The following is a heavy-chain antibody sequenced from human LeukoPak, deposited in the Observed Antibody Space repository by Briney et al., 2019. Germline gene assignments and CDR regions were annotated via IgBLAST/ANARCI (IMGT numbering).Heavy chain of an antibody. CDR2: FDPEDGET. V-gene: IGHV1-24*01. D-gene: IGHD3-9*01. J-gene: IGHJ4*02. CDR1: GYTLTELS. CDR3: ATPPLTGVKSGFDY. Sequence: VASVKVSCKVSGYTLTELSMHWVRQAPGKGLEWMGGFDPEDGETIYAQKFQGRVTMTEDTSTDTAYMELSSLRSEDTAVYYCATPPLTGVKSGFDYWGQGTLVTVSS.